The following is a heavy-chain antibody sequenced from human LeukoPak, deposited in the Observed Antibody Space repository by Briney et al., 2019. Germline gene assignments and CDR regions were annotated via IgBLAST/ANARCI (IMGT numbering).Heavy chain of an antibody. V-gene: IGHV4-59*02. CDR1: AASVSSHY. CDR2: VYNSGST. J-gene: IGHJ4*02. Sequence: SETLSLTSTVSAASVSSHYWNWIPQPPGQGLKWISYVYNSGSTTYNPSLKSRVNIPVDTSKNQFSLKLSSVIAADTGVYYCAKAGGGRSFDFWGQGTLVTVFS. D-gene: IGHD2-15*01. CDR3: AKAGGGRSFDF.